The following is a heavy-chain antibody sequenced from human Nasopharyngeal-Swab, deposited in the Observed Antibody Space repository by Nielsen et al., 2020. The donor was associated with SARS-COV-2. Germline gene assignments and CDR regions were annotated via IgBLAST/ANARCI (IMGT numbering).Heavy chain of an antibody. CDR2: IYSTRST. CDR3: ARGWVGYSGGFDC. D-gene: IGHD2-15*01. Sequence: WIRQPPGKGLDWIGYIYSTRSTDYNPSLKSRVTISIDTSKNQFSLKLTSVTAADTAVFYCARGWVGYSGGFDCWGQGTLVTVSS. J-gene: IGHJ4*02. V-gene: IGHV4-59*01.